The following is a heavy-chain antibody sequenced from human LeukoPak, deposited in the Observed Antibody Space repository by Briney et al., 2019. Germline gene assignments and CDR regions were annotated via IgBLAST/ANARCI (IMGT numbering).Heavy chain of an antibody. CDR1: GFTFCSYA. CDR3: AKLGFDSSGSHTLFDY. CDR2: IAYAVRNT. J-gene: IGHJ4*02. Sequence: GGSPSLSCAASGFTFCSYAMHWVRQGPGKGLESVAIIAYAVRNTHYSHSVKGRLPFSRNNPKNTLPQRINSLRPEGTAVYYCAKLGFDSSGSHTLFDYWGQGTLVTVSS. V-gene: IGHV3-30*18. D-gene: IGHD3-22*01.